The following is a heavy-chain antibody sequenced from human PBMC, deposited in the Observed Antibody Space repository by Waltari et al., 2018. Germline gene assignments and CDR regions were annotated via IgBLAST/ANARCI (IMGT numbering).Heavy chain of an antibody. CDR1: GFTFSSYS. J-gene: IGHJ4*02. Sequence: EVPLVESGGGLVQPGGSLILSCAASGFTFSSYSMNWVRQAPGKGLEWVSYISSGSGRIYYADSVKGRFTISRDNAKNSLYLQMNSLRAEDTAVYYCVRDEAWSFDYWGQGTLVTVSS. V-gene: IGHV3-48*04. CDR2: ISSGSGRI. CDR3: VRDEAWSFDY. D-gene: IGHD2-21*01.